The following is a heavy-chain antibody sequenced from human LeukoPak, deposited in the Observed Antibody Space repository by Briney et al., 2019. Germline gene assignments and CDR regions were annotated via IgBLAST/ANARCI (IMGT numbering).Heavy chain of an antibody. CDR2: IDPNSGDT. CDR3: ARGDIGSVDY. V-gene: IGHV1-2*02. CDR1: GYTFTGDY. Sequence: ASVKVSCKASGYTFTGDYMHWVRQAPGQGLEWMGWIDPNSGDTNYAQKFQGRVTMTRDTSISTAYMELSRLRSDDTAVYYCARGDIGSVDYWGQGTLVTVSS. D-gene: IGHD3-16*01. J-gene: IGHJ4*02.